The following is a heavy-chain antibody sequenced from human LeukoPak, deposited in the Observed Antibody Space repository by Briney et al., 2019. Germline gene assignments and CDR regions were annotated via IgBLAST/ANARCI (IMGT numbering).Heavy chain of an antibody. Sequence: PSETLSLTCTVSGGSISSGDYYWSWIRQPPGKGLEWIGYIYYSGSTYYNPSLKSRVTISVDTSKNQFSLKLSSVTAADTGVYYCARVKHYYDSSGYFDYWGQGTLVTVSS. D-gene: IGHD3-22*01. CDR2: IYYSGST. V-gene: IGHV4-30-4*08. J-gene: IGHJ4*02. CDR3: ARVKHYYDSSGYFDY. CDR1: GGSISSGDYY.